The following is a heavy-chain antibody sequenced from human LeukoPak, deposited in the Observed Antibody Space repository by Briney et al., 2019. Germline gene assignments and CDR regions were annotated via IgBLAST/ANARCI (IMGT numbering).Heavy chain of an antibody. CDR2: INPNSGGT. CDR3: ARHPDIVVVPAAIWFDP. CDR1: GYTCTGYY. V-gene: IGHV1-2*02. D-gene: IGHD2-2*02. Sequence: ASVKVSCKASGYTCTGYYMHWVRQAPGQGLEWMGWINPNSGGTNYAQKFQGRVTMTRDTSISTDYMELSRLRSDDTAVYYCARHPDIVVVPAAIWFDPWGQGTLVTVSS. J-gene: IGHJ5*02.